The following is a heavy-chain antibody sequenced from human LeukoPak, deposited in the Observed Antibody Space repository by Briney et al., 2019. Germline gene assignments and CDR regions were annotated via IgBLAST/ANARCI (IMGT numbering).Heavy chain of an antibody. CDR2: INAGNGNT. CDR1: GDTFTSDA. D-gene: IGHD3-3*01. Sequence: ASVKVSCKASGDTFTSDAMHWVRQAPGQRLEWMGRINAGNGNTKYSQKFQGRVTITRDTSASTAYMELSSLRSEDTAVYYCARSPPGLRFLNYWGQGTLVTVSS. CDR3: ARSPPGLRFLNY. V-gene: IGHV1-3*01. J-gene: IGHJ4*02.